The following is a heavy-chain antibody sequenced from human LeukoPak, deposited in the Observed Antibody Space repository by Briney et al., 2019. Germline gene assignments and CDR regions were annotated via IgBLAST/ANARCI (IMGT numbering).Heavy chain of an antibody. Sequence: SETLSLTCTVSGGSISSSSYYWGWIRQPPGKGLEWIGSIYYSGSTYYNPSLKSRVTISVDTSKNQFSLKLSPVTAADTAVYYCARTLLEWLFFDYWGQGTLVTVSP. CDR3: ARTLLEWLFFDY. D-gene: IGHD3-3*01. CDR2: IYYSGST. J-gene: IGHJ4*02. CDR1: GGSISSSSYY. V-gene: IGHV4-39*01.